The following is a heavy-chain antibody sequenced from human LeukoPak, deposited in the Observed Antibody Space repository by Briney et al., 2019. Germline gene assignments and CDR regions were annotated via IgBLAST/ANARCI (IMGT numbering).Heavy chain of an antibody. CDR3: MRGGIGYDSDY. D-gene: IGHD5-12*01. CDR2: IRHNGNT. Sequence: PSETLSLTCTVSGGSTSSSAYYCSWIRQPPGKGLEWVGYIRHNGNTYYNPSLKSRVTISADRSKNQFSLNLNSVTVADTAIYYCMRGGIGYDSDYWGQGTLVTVSS. CDR1: GGSTSSSAYY. V-gene: IGHV4-30-2*01. J-gene: IGHJ4*02.